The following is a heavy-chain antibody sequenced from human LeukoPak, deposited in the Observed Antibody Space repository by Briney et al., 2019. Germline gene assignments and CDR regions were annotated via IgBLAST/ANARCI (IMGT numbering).Heavy chain of an antibody. V-gene: IGHV5-10-1*01. J-gene: IGHJ5*02. CDR1: GYSFTSYW. CDR3: ARVVCSGDTCYPRNWFDP. CDR2: ASPSDSET. Sequence: PGESLKISCTASGYSFTSYWISWVRQMPGKGLEWMGRASPSDSETYYSPAFRGHVTMSVDKSISIAYLHRSSLRASDTAIYYCARVVCSGDTCYPRNWFDPWGQGTLVTVSS. D-gene: IGHD2-15*01.